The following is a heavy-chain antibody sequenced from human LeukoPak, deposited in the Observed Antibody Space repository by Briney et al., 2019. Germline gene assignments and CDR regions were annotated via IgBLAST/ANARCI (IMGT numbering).Heavy chain of an antibody. D-gene: IGHD3-16*01. J-gene: IGHJ4*02. CDR3: AGATAYYCIDY. CDR1: GGSISSSY. V-gene: IGHV4-59*01. Sequence: PSETLSLTCTVSGGSISSSYWSWIRQPPGKGLEWIGYIYYSGSTNYNPSLKSRVTISVDTSKNQFSLKLSSVTAADTAVYYCAGATAYYCIDYWGQGTLVTVSS. CDR2: IYYSGST.